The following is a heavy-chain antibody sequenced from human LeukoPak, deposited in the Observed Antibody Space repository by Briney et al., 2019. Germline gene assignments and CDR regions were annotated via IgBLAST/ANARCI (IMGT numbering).Heavy chain of an antibody. CDR1: GGSISSSSYY. D-gene: IGHD5-24*01. CDR2: IYHTGST. V-gene: IGHV4-61*05. CDR3: AAFRDGYNWHLDY. J-gene: IGHJ4*02. Sequence: SETLSLTCTVSGGSISSSSYYWGWIRQPPGKGLEWIGYIYHTGSTKYNHSLKSRVTISVDTSNNQYSLKLSSVTAADTAVYYCAAFRDGYNWHLDYWGQGTLVTVSS.